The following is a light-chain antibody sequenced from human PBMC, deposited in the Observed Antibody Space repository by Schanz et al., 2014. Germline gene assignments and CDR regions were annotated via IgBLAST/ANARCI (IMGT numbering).Light chain of an antibody. CDR2: GNY. V-gene: IGLV1-40*01. Sequence: QSVLTQPPSVSGAPGQRVTISCTGSSSNIGAGYDVHWYQQLPGAAPKLLIYGNYRRPSGVPDRFSGSRSGTSASLAITGLQAEDEADYYCTSYAGANTMVFGGGTKLTVL. J-gene: IGLJ3*02. CDR1: SSNIGAGYD. CDR3: TSYAGANTMV.